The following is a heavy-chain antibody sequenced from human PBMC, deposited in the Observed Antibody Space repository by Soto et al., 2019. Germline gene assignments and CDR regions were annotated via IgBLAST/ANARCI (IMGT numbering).Heavy chain of an antibody. J-gene: IGHJ6*03. CDR1: GGSLSEYF. V-gene: IGHV4-34*01. D-gene: IGHD2-21*01. CDR2: INHLGSI. Sequence: PSEALSVTCVVSGGSLSEYFWSWIRQPPGMALEWIGEINHLGSINYNPSLKSRVTMSVDTSKNQFSLTLNSVTAADTATYYCARGGISHWAYFYYMDVWDRGNTLTVSS. CDR3: ARGGISHWAYFYYMDV.